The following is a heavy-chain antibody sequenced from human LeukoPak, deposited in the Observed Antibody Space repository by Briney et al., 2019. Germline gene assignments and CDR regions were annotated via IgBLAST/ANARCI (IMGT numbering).Heavy chain of an antibody. V-gene: IGHV1-69*06. D-gene: IGHD1-26*01. CDR3: ARLGGVGANTYHY. Sequence: ASVKVSCKAAGGTFSSYAISWVRQAPGQGLEWMGGIIPIFGTANYAQKFQGRVTITADKSTSTAYMELSSLRSEDTAVYYCARLGGVGANTYHYWGQGTLVTVSS. J-gene: IGHJ4*02. CDR2: IIPIFGTA. CDR1: GGTFSSYA.